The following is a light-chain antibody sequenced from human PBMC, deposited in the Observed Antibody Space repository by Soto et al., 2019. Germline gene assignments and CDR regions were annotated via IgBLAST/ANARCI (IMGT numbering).Light chain of an antibody. J-gene: IGKJ3*01. Sequence: DIQMTQSPSSLSSSIGDRLIITCRTSQGVSTFLNWYRQKAGEAPSLLIYTASSLQSGVPARFSVGGSGTEFTLTINSCQPEDFGTYFCQQSYSSPFTFGPGTRVDVK. CDR1: QGVSTF. V-gene: IGKV1-39*01. CDR3: QQSYSSPFT. CDR2: TAS.